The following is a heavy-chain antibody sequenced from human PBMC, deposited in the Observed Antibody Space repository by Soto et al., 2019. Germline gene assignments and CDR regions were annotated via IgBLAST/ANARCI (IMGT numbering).Heavy chain of an antibody. CDR1: GFSLSTRGMR. CDR2: IDWDDDK. D-gene: IGHD6-13*01. V-gene: IGHV2-70*04. CDR3: ARSIVAAGNRWFDP. J-gene: IGHJ5*02. Sequence: SGPPLVNPPQTLTLTCTFSGFSLSTRGMRVSWIRQPPGKALEWLARIDWDDDKLYSTSLKTRLTISKDTSKNQVVLTMTNMDPVDTATYYCARSIVAAGNRWFDPWGQGTLVTVSS.